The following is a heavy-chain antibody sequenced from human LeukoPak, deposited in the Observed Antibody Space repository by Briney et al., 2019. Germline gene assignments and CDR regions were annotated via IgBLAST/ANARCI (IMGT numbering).Heavy chain of an antibody. J-gene: IGHJ4*02. V-gene: IGHV1-2*02. CDR3: ARALDYYDSSGYYDY. Sequence: WASVKVSCKASGYTFTSYYMHWVRQAPGQGLEWMGWINPNSGGTNYAQKFQGRVTMTTDTSTSTAYMELRGLRSDDTAVYYCARALDYYDSSGYYDYWGQGTLVTVSS. D-gene: IGHD3-22*01. CDR2: INPNSGGT. CDR1: GYTFTSYY.